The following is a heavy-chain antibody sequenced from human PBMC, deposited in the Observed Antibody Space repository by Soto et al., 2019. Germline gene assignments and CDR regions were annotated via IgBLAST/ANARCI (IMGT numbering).Heavy chain of an antibody. CDR2: VWYDGSNK. J-gene: IGHJ4*02. CDR1: GFTFSSYG. CDR3: ARDHESYYDY. Sequence: QVQLVESGGGVVQPGRSLRLSCAASGFTFSSYGMHWVRQAPGKGLEWVAVVWYDGSNKYYADSVKGRFTISRDNSKNTLYLQMNSLRAEDTAVYYCARDHESYYDYWGQGTLVSVSS. V-gene: IGHV3-33*01.